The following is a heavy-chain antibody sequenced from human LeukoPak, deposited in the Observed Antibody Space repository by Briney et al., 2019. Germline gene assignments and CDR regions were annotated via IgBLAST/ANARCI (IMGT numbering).Heavy chain of an antibody. J-gene: IGHJ3*02. D-gene: IGHD1-1*01. V-gene: IGHV3-7*01. Sequence: GGSLRLSCAASGFTFSSYWMSWVRQAPGKGLEWVANIKEDGSETNYVDSAKGRFTISRDNAKNSLYLQMNNLRAEDTAVYYCASKGGSFIISGIVYNDAFAIWGQGTMVTVSA. CDR2: IKEDGSET. CDR3: ASKGGSFIISGIVYNDAFAI. CDR1: GFTFSSYW.